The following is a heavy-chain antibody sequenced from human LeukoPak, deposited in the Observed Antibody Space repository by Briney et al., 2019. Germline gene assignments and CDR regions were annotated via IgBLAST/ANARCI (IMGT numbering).Heavy chain of an antibody. CDR1: GGSISSGDYY. CDR2: IYYSGST. V-gene: IGHV4-30-4*01. Sequence: PSQTLSLTCTVSGGSISSGDYYWSWTRQPPGKGLEWIGYIYYSGSTYYNPSLKSRVTISVDTSKNQFSLKLSSVTAADTAVYYCARGLGVRGVTNWFDPWGQGTLVTVSS. D-gene: IGHD3-10*01. J-gene: IGHJ5*02. CDR3: ARGLGVRGVTNWFDP.